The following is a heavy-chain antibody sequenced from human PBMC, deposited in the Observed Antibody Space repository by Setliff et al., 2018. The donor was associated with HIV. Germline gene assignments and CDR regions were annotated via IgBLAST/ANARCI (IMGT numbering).Heavy chain of an antibody. CDR1: GYTFTTYG. CDR3: ARGGGTHSLPYFFDF. Sequence: ASVKVSCKASGYTFTTYGITWVRQAPGQGLEWMGWISPFNHKTNFAQNLQGRVTLTTDTSTSTAFLELRSLRSDDTAMYYCARGGGTHSLPYFFDFWGQGTLVTVSS. CDR2: ISPFNHKT. V-gene: IGHV1-18*01. J-gene: IGHJ4*02.